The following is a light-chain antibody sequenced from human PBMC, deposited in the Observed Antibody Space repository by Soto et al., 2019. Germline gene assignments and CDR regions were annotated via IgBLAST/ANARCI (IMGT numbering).Light chain of an antibody. CDR3: SSYAGSNNYV. CDR2: GVT. V-gene: IGLV2-8*01. J-gene: IGLJ1*01. Sequence: ALTQPPSASGSPGQSVTISCTGTSSDVGAYTYVSWYQQHPGKAPKLMIYGVTERPSGVPDRFSGSKSGNTASLTVSGLQTEDEAYYYCSSYAGSNNYVFGTGTKVTVL. CDR1: SSDVGAYTY.